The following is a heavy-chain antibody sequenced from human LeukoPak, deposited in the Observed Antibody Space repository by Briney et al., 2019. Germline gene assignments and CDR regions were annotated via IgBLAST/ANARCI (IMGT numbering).Heavy chain of an antibody. CDR2: ISGNGKTI. CDR3: ASLGTGATYY. CDR1: GFTFSSYS. Sequence: GGSLRLSCAASGFTFSSYSMNWVRQAPGKGLEWLSYISGNGKTIDYADPVKGRFTISRDNAKNSLYLQMNSLRAEDTAVYYCASLGTGATYYWGQGTLVTVSS. V-gene: IGHV3-48*04. D-gene: IGHD1-7*01. J-gene: IGHJ4*02.